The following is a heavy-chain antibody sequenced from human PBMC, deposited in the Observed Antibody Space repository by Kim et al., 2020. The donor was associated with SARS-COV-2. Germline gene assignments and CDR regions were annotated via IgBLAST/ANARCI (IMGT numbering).Heavy chain of an antibody. J-gene: IGHJ4*02. D-gene: IGHD6-19*01. V-gene: IGHV3-7*05. CDR3: ARDPRLPVPGPEFDY. Sequence: GGSLRLSCAASGFTFRDYWMTWVRQAPGKGLEWLANLSEDGSAKFYVDSVKGRFTISRDNAKNSLYLQLDSLRPDDTAVYYCARDPRLPVPGPEFDYWGQGTLVTVSS. CDR2: LSEDGSAK. CDR1: GFTFRDYW.